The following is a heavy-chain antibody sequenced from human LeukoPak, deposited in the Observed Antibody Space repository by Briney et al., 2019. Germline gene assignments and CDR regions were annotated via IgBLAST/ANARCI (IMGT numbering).Heavy chain of an antibody. CDR3: AIGRRGCNGV. J-gene: IGHJ4*02. V-gene: IGHV4-34*01. Sequence: SETLSLTCAVYGGSFSGYYWSWIRQPPGKGLEWSGEINHSGSTNYNPSLKSRVTISVDTSKNQFSLKLSSVTAADTAVYYCAIGRRGCNGVWGKGTLVTVSS. CDR1: GGSFSGYY. CDR2: INHSGST. D-gene: IGHD3/OR15-3a*01.